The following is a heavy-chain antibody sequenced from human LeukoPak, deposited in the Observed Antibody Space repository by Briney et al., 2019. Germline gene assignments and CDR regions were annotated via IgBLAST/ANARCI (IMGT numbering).Heavy chain of an antibody. CDR3: AKVGRSGWYYFDY. J-gene: IGHJ4*02. V-gene: IGHV3-23*01. CDR2: ISGSGGST. Sequence: GGTLRLSCAASGFTFSSYGMSWVRQAPGKGLEWVSAISGSGGSTYYADSVKGRFTISRDNSKNTLYLQMNSLRAEDTAVYYCAKVGRSGWYYFDYWGQGTLVTVSS. D-gene: IGHD6-19*01. CDR1: GFTFSSYG.